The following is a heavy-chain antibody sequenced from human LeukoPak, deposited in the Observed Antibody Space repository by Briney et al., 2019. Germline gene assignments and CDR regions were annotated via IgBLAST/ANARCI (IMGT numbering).Heavy chain of an antibody. Sequence: GGSLRLSCAASGFTFSSYGMHWVRQAPGKGLEWVAVISYDGSNKYYADSVKGRLTISRDNSKNTLYLEINSPRAEDTAVYYCAKVPGPYYFDYWGQGTPVTVSS. J-gene: IGHJ4*02. CDR3: AKVPGPYYFDY. D-gene: IGHD7-27*01. CDR1: GFTFSSYG. V-gene: IGHV3-30*18. CDR2: ISYDGSNK.